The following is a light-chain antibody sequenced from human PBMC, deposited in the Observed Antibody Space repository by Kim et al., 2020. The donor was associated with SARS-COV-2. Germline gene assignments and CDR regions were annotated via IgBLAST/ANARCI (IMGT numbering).Light chain of an antibody. Sequence: QSVLTQPPSASGTPGQRVTISCSGSSSNIGSNYVYWYQQLPGTAPKLLIYRNNQRPSGVPDRFSGSKSGTSASLAISGLRSEDEADYYCAAWDDRLSVVVIGGGTQLTVL. CDR3: AAWDDRLSVVV. CDR1: SSNIGSNY. J-gene: IGLJ2*01. CDR2: RNN. V-gene: IGLV1-47*01.